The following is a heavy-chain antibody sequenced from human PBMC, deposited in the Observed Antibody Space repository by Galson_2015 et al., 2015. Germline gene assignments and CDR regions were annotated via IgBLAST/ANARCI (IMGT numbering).Heavy chain of an antibody. D-gene: IGHD2-2*01. J-gene: IGHJ5*02. CDR3: ARGQAVVPAASHWFDP. V-gene: IGHV3-21*01. CDR1: GFTFGDYA. CDR2: ISSSSSYI. Sequence: SLRLSCAASGFTFGDYAMSWFRQAPGKGLEWVSSISSSSSYIYYADSVKGRFTISRDNAKNSLYLQMNSLRAEDTAVYYCARGQAVVPAASHWFDPWGQGTLVTVSS.